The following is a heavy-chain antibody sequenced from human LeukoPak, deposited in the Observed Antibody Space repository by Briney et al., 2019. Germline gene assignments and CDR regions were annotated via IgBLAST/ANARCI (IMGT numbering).Heavy chain of an antibody. CDR3: AKGLGSSSWYYFDY. CDR1: GFTFSSYA. D-gene: IGHD6-13*01. Sequence: GGSLRLSCAASGFTFSSYAMSWVRQAPGKGLEWVSAISGSGGSTYYADSVKGRFTISRDNFKNTLYLQMNSLRAEDTAVYYCAKGLGSSSWYYFDYWGQGTLVTVSS. J-gene: IGHJ4*02. V-gene: IGHV3-23*01. CDR2: ISGSGGST.